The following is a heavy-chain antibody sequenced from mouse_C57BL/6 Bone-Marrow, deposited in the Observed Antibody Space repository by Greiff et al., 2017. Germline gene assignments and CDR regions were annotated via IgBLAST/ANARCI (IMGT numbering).Heavy chain of an antibody. V-gene: IGHV1-80*01. CDR1: GYAFSSYW. D-gene: IGHD1-1*01. Sequence: VQGVESGAELVKPGASVKISCKASGYAFSSYWMNWVKQRPGKGLEWIGQIYPGDGDTNYNGKFKGKATLTADKSSSTSYMQLNSLTSEDSAVYFCACDGFITSFDYWGQGTTLTVSS. CDR2: IYPGDGDT. CDR3: ACDGFITSFDY. J-gene: IGHJ2*01.